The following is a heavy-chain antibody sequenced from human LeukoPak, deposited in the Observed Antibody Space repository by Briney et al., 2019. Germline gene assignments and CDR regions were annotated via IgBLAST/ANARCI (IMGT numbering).Heavy chain of an antibody. CDR1: GFTVSNYW. CDR3: ASGRQLGY. J-gene: IGHJ4*02. D-gene: IGHD6-13*01. Sequence: GGSLRLSCAASGFTVSNYWMSWVRQAPGKGLEWVANIKEDGSEKYYVDSVKGRFTISRDNARNSLYLQMNSLRAEDTAVYYCASGRQLGYWGQGTLVTVSS. CDR2: IKEDGSEK. V-gene: IGHV3-7*01.